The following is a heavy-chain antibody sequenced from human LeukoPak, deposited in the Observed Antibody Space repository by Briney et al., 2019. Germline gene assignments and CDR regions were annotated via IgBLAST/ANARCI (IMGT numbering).Heavy chain of an antibody. CDR1: GFAFGDYW. CDR3: ASELPSSSWYDY. CDR2: IKKDGSEK. V-gene: IGHV3-7*01. D-gene: IGHD6-13*01. J-gene: IGHJ4*02. Sequence: GGSLRLYCAASGFAFGDYWMTWVRQAPGKGLEWVANIKKDGSEKYYVASVRGRFTISRDNAKNSLYLQMNSLRAEDTAVYYCASELPSSSWYDYWGQGTLVTLSS.